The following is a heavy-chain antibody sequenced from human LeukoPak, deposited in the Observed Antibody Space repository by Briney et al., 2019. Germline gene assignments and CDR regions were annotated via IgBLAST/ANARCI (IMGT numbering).Heavy chain of an antibody. D-gene: IGHD5-18*01. CDR3: TRDQASGPPGYSYGLDY. Sequence: QPGRSLRLSCIASGFTFGDYAMSWFRQAPGKGLEWVGFIRSKAYGGTTEYAASVKGRFTISRDDSKSIAYLQMNSLKTEDTAVYYCTRDQASGPPGYSYGLDYWGQGTLVTVSS. V-gene: IGHV3-49*03. CDR2: IRSKAYGGTT. CDR1: GFTFGDYA. J-gene: IGHJ4*02.